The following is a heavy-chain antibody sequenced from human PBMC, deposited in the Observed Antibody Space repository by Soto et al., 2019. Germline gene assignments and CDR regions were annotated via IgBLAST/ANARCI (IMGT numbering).Heavy chain of an antibody. CDR2: IWYDGSNK. CDR1: GFTFSSYG. Sequence: QVQLVESGGGVVQPGRSLRLSCAASGFTFSSYGMHWVRQAPGKGLEWVAVIWYDGSNKYYADSVKGRFTISRDNSKNTLYLQMNSLRAEDTAVYYCARDRVGQYNWNYVAYWGQGTLVTVSS. V-gene: IGHV3-33*01. J-gene: IGHJ4*02. D-gene: IGHD1-20*01. CDR3: ARDRVGQYNWNYVAY.